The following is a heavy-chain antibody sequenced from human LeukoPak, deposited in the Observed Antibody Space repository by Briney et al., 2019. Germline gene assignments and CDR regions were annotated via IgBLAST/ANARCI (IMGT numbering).Heavy chain of an antibody. V-gene: IGHV4-61*02. CDR1: GGSISSGSYY. CDR2: IYTSGST. CDR3: ARDMLSRRAPYCSSTSCYREAYYMDV. Sequence: SQTLSLTCTVSGGSISSGSYYWSWIRQPAGKGLEWIGRIYTSGSTNYNPSLKSRVTISVDTSKNQFSLKLSSVTAVDTAVYYCARDMLSRRAPYCSSTSCYREAYYMDVWGKGTTVTVSS. J-gene: IGHJ6*03. D-gene: IGHD2-2*02.